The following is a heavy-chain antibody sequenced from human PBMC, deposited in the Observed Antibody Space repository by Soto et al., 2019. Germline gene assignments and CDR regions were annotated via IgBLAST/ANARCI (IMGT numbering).Heavy chain of an antibody. Sequence: QVKLVQSGAEVKKPGASVKVSCKASGYTFTSYYMHWVRQAPGQGLEWMGIINPSVGSTSYAQKFQGRATMTRDTSTSTVYMELSSLRSEDTAVYYCARGGNQRITMVRGVIGYYYGMDVWGKGNTVTVSS. CDR1: GYTFTSYY. D-gene: IGHD3-10*01. CDR2: INPSVGST. J-gene: IGHJ6*04. V-gene: IGHV1-46*03. CDR3: ARGGNQRITMVRGVIGYYYGMDV.